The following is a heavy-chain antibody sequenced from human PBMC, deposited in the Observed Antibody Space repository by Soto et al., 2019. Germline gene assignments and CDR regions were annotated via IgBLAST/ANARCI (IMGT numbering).Heavy chain of an antibody. Sequence: AAVKVSCKVSGYTLTELSMHWVRQAPGQGLEWMGIINPSGGSTSYAQKFQGRVTMTRDTSTSTVYMELSSLRSEDTAVYYCARGGPYGSSWYIRRDYYSGMDVWGQGTTVTVSS. CDR2: INPSGGST. V-gene: IGHV1-46*01. CDR1: GYTLTELS. J-gene: IGHJ6*02. CDR3: ARGGPYGSSWYIRRDYYSGMDV. D-gene: IGHD6-13*01.